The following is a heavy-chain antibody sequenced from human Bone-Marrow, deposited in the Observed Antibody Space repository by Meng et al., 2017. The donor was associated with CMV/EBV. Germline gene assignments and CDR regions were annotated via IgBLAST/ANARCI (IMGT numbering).Heavy chain of an antibody. CDR1: GGSISSSNW. V-gene: IGHV4-4*02. CDR2: IYHSGST. D-gene: IGHD3-10*01. J-gene: IGHJ4*02. CDR3: ARGLVSGAKATFFDY. Sequence: SETLSLTCAVSGGSISSSNWWSWVRQPPVKGLEWIGEIYHSGSTNYNPSLKSRVTISVDTSKNQFSLKLSSVTAAETAVYYCARGLVSGAKATFFDYWGQGTLVTVSS.